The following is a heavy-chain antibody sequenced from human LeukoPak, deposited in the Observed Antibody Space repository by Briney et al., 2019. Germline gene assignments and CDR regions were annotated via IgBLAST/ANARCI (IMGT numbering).Heavy chain of an antibody. CDR3: ARDSVDYFDY. J-gene: IGHJ4*02. CDR2: IYYSGST. CDR1: GGSISSYY. Sequence: PSETLSLTCTVSGGSISSYYWSWIRQPPGKGLEWIGYIYYSGSTNYNPSLKSRVTISIDTSKNQFSLKVSSVTAADTAVYYCARDSVDYFDYWGQGALVTVSS. D-gene: IGHD4-23*01. V-gene: IGHV4-59*01.